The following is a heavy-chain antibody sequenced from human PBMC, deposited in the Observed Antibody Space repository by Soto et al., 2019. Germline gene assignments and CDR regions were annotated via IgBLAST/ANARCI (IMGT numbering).Heavy chain of an antibody. CDR3: AKVARTPAMVTPPSLFGLGG. Sequence: PGGSLRLSCADSGLTFGTSGMHWVRQAPGKGLEWVAVISYDGSNKYYRDSVKGRFTISRDNSKNTLYLQMNSLRLEDTAVYYCAKVARTPAMVTPPSLFGLGGWGQGTRVTVS. D-gene: IGHD5-18*01. CDR1: GLTFGTSG. CDR2: ISYDGSNK. V-gene: IGHV3-30*18. J-gene: IGHJ6*02.